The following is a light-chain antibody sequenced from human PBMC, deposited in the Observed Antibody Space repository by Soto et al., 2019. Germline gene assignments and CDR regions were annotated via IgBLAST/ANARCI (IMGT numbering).Light chain of an antibody. CDR2: DAS. J-gene: IGKJ2*03. Sequence: EIVLTQSPATLSLSPGERATLSCRASQSVSSNYLAWYQQKPGQAPRLLIYDASTRATGIPDRFSGSGSGTDFTLTISRLEPEDFAVYYCQQYGSSPPYSFGQGTKLETK. CDR1: QSVSSNY. V-gene: IGKV3-20*01. CDR3: QQYGSSPPYS.